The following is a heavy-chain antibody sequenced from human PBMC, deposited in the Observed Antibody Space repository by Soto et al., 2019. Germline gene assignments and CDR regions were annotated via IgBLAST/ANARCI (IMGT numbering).Heavy chain of an antibody. CDR2: IKQDGSEK. D-gene: IGHD3-22*01. J-gene: IGHJ4*02. V-gene: IGHV3-7*05. CDR1: GFTFSSYW. Sequence: GGSLRLSCAASGFTFSSYWMSWVRQAPGKGLEWVANIKQDGSEKYYVDSVKGRFTNSRDNAKNSLYLQMNSLRAEDTAVYYCAREDDSSGYSPLDYWGQGTLVTVSS. CDR3: AREDDSSGYSPLDY.